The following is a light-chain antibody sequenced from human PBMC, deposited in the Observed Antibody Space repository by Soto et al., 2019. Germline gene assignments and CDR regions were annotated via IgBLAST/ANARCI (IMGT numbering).Light chain of an antibody. CDR3: QQYGSSLIP. CDR2: GVS. Sequence: ELVLTQSPGTLSLSPGERATLSCRASQSVSSSYLAWYQQKPGQAPRLLMYGVSTRATGIPDRFSGSGSGTDFTLTISRLEPEDFAVYYCQQYGSSLIPFGQGTRLEIK. V-gene: IGKV3-20*01. CDR1: QSVSSSY. J-gene: IGKJ5*01.